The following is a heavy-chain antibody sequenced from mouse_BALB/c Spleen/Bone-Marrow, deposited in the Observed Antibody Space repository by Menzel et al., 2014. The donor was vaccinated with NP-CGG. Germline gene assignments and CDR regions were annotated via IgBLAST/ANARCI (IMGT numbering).Heavy chain of an antibody. CDR1: GYTFTDYA. V-gene: IGHV1S137*01. J-gene: IGHJ4*01. CDR3: ARDAMDY. Sequence: QVHLQQSGAELVRPGVSVKISCKVSGYTFTDYAMHWVKQSHAKSLEWIGVISTYYGDASYNQKFKGKATMTVDKSSSTAYMEPARLTSEDSAIYYCARDAMDYWGQGTSVTVSS. CDR2: ISTYYGDA.